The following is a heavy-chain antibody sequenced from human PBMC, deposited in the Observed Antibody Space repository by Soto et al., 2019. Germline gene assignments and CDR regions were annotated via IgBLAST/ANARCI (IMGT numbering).Heavy chain of an antibody. J-gene: IGHJ6*03. CDR2: IYHSGST. Sequence: SETLSLTCAVSSGSISSSNCWSWVRQPPGKGLEWIGGIYHSGSTNYNPSLKSRVTISVDKSKNQFSLKLSSVTAADTAVYYCARALPEIVVVPAAVYYMDVWGKGTTVTVSS. D-gene: IGHD2-2*01. CDR1: SGSISSSNC. V-gene: IGHV4-4*02. CDR3: ARALPEIVVVPAAVYYMDV.